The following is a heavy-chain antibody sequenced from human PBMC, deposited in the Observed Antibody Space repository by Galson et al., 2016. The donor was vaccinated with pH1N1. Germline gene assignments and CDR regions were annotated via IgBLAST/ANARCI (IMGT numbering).Heavy chain of an antibody. V-gene: IGHV3-30*18. Sequence: SLRLSCAASGFTFNKYGMHWVRQAPGKGLEWVAVISYDGSNKYYADSVKGRFTISRDDSKNMLYLQMNSLRAEDTAVYYCAKVVRGSSWPSFDYWGQGTLFTVSS. D-gene: IGHD6-13*01. J-gene: IGHJ4*02. CDR1: GFTFNKYG. CDR2: ISYDGSNK. CDR3: AKVVRGSSWPSFDY.